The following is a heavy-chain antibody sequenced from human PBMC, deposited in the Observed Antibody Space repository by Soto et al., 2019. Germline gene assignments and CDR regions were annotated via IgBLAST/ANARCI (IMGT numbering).Heavy chain of an antibody. Sequence: GGSLRLSCAASGFTFISCEVNWVRQAPGKGLEWISYISGSGSTMYYADSVKGRFTISRDNAKNSLYLQMNSLRAEDTAVYYCAKDRSGRGIYFDSWGQGTLVTVSS. J-gene: IGHJ4*02. CDR3: AKDRSGRGIYFDS. CDR1: GFTFISCE. CDR2: ISGSGSTM. V-gene: IGHV3-48*03. D-gene: IGHD1-26*01.